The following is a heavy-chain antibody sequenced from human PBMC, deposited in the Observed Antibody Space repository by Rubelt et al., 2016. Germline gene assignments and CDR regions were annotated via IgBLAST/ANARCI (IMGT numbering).Heavy chain of an antibody. CDR3: VAETYATGCCHFDY. V-gene: IGHV1-58*02. Sequence: QMQLVLSGPEVKKPGTSLMISCQASGFAFSTSAIQWVRQAPGQRLEWIGWIIVGSGNTNYAQNFQDRVTITRDMSTRTAYLERSSLGSEDTAVYYCVAETYATGCCHFDYWGQGTLLTVSS. CDR2: IIVGSGNT. CDR1: GFAFSTSA. D-gene: IGHD2-2*01. J-gene: IGHJ4*02.